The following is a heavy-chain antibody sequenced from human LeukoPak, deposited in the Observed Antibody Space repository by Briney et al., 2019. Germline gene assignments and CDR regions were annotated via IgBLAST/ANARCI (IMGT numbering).Heavy chain of an antibody. CDR2: INHSGST. Sequence: PSETLSLTCAVYGGSFSGYYWSWIRQPPGKGLEWIGEINHSGSTNYNPSLKSRVTVSVDTSKNQFSLKLSSVTAADTAVYYCARGLSAIVYWGQGALVTVSS. J-gene: IGHJ4*02. CDR3: ARGLSAIVY. V-gene: IGHV4-34*01. D-gene: IGHD2-15*01. CDR1: GGSFSGYY.